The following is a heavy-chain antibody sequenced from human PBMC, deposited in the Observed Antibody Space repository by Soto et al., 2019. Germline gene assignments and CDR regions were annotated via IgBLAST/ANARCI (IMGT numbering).Heavy chain of an antibody. CDR1: GFTFSSYA. V-gene: IGHV3-23*01. D-gene: IGHD6-13*01. CDR2: ISGSGGST. J-gene: IGHJ4*02. CDR3: AKDFSGTTEIDSSSWYVVFDY. Sequence: GGSLRLSCAASGFTFSSYAMSWVRQAPGKGLEWVSAISGSGGSTYYADSVKGRFTISRDNSKNTLYLQMNSLRAEDTAVYYCAKDFSGTTEIDSSSWYVVFDYWGQGTLVTVSS.